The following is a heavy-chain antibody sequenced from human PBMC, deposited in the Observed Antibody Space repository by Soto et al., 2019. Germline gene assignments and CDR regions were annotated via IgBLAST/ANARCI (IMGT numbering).Heavy chain of an antibody. Sequence: PSETLSLTCAVYGGSFSGYYWSWIRQPPGKGLEWIGEINHSGSTNYNPSLKSRVTISVDTSKNQFSLKLSSVTAADTAVYYCAKELFGRSDWYDPWSQGTLVTVSS. D-gene: IGHD3-10*01. CDR3: AKELFGRSDWYDP. CDR2: INHSGST. J-gene: IGHJ5*02. CDR1: GGSFSGYY. V-gene: IGHV4-34*01.